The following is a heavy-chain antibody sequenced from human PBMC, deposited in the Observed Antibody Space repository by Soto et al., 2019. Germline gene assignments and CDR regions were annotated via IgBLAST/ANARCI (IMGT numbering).Heavy chain of an antibody. V-gene: IGHV1-69*02. J-gene: IGHJ4*02. D-gene: IGHD6-19*01. CDR1: GGTFSSYT. CDR3: ARDSSGWPSNDY. Sequence: SVKVSCKASGGTFSSYTISWVRQAPGQGLEWMGRIIPILGIANYAQKFQGRVTITADKSTSTAYMELSSLRSGDTAVYYCARDSSGWPSNDYWGQGTLVTVSS. CDR2: IIPILGIA.